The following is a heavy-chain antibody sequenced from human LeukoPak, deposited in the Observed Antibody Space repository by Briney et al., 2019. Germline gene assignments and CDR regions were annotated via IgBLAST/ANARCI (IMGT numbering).Heavy chain of an antibody. D-gene: IGHD2-2*02. Sequence: GGSLRLSCAASGFTFSSYAMSWVRQAPGKGLEWVSAISGSGGSTYYADSVKGRFTISRDNSKNTLYLQMNSLRAEDTAVYYCAKVPLPYCSSTSCYTMDVWGKGTTVTVSS. CDR1: GFTFSSYA. V-gene: IGHV3-23*01. CDR2: ISGSGGST. J-gene: IGHJ6*04. CDR3: AKVPLPYCSSTSCYTMDV.